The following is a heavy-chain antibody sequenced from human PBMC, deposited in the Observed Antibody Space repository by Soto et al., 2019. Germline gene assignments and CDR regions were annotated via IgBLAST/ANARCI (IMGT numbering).Heavy chain of an antibody. J-gene: IGHJ4*02. V-gene: IGHV4-61*01. CDR2: IYYSGST. CDR1: GGSVSSGSYY. D-gene: IGHD2-15*01. Sequence: QVQLQESGPGLVKPSETLSLTCTVSGGSVSSGSYYWSWIRQPPGKGLEWIGYIYYSGSTNYNPSLKSRVTISVDTSKNQFSLKLSSVTAADTAVYYCARTPSTHLGVAATYYFDYWGQGTLVTVSS. CDR3: ARTPSTHLGVAATYYFDY.